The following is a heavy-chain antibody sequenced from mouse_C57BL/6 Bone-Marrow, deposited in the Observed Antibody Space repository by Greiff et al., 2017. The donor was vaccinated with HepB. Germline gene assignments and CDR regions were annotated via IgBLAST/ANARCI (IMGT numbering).Heavy chain of an antibody. D-gene: IGHD1-1*01. CDR3: AGSSFYFDY. CDR2: IHPNSGST. Sequence: QVHVKQSGAELVKPGASVKLSCKASGYTFTSYWMHWVKQRPGQGLEWIGMIHPNSGSTNYNEKFKSKATLTVDKSSSTAYMQLSSLTSEDSAVYYCAGSSFYFDYWGQGTTLTVSS. CDR1: GYTFTSYW. J-gene: IGHJ2*01. V-gene: IGHV1-64*01.